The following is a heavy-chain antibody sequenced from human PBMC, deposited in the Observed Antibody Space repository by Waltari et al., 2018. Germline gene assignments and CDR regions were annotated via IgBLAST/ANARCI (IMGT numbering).Heavy chain of an antibody. CDR3: STVTSDADY. D-gene: IGHD4-17*01. CDR1: GFTFDDYT. V-gene: IGHV3-43*01. J-gene: IGHJ4*02. Sequence: EVQLVESGGVVVQPGGSLRLSCAASGFTFDDYTMHWVRQAPGKGLEWVSLISWDGGSTYYADSVKGRFTISRDNSKSSLYLQMNSLRTEDTALYYCSTVTSDADYWGQGTLVTVSS. CDR2: ISWDGGST.